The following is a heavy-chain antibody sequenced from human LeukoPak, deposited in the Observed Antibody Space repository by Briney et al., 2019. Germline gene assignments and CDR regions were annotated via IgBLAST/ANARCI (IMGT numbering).Heavy chain of an antibody. J-gene: IGHJ4*02. CDR2: MSPNSGDT. Sequence: EASVKVSCKASGYTFTSYDINWVRQATGQGPEWMGWMSPNSGDTGYAQKFQDRVTMTRNTSISTAYMELSSLRSDDTAVYYCARGPPNWGYDYWGPGTLVTVSS. D-gene: IGHD7-27*01. V-gene: IGHV1-8*01. CDR1: GYTFTSYD. CDR3: ARGPPNWGYDY.